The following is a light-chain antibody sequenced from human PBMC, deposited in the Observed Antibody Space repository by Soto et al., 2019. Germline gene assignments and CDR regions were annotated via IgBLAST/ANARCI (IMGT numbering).Light chain of an antibody. CDR1: QSVNRRY. Sequence: EIVLTQSPCTLSFSPLERATLSCRASQSVNRRYLAWYQQKPGQAPRLLIYGASSRATGIPDRFSGTGSGTDFALIINRLEPEDFAVYYCQQYGSSPYTFGLGTKVDIK. V-gene: IGKV3-20*01. J-gene: IGKJ2*01. CDR3: QQYGSSPYT. CDR2: GAS.